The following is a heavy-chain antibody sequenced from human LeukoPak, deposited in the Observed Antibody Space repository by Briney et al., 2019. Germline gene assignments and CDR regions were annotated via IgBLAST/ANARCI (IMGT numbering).Heavy chain of an antibody. CDR3: ARSSSGYYFDY. J-gene: IGHJ4*02. Sequence: SEALSLTCNVSGASISSYYWSWIRPPPGRGLEWIGYRYYSGTTNYKPSLKSRVTISVDTSKNQFSLRLSSVTAADTAVYYCARSSSGYYFDYWGQGTLVTVSS. V-gene: IGHV4-59*01. D-gene: IGHD3-22*01. CDR2: RYYSGTT. CDR1: GASISSYY.